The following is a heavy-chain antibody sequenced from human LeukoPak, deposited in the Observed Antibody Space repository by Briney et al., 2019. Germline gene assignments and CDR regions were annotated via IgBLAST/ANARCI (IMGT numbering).Heavy chain of an antibody. J-gene: IGHJ6*03. D-gene: IGHD2-8*01. CDR3: ARTCTNGVCSTTHYYYFYYMDV. CDR2: IYYSGST. Sequence: SETLSLTRTVSGGSISSSSYYWGWIRQPPGKGLEWIGSIYYSGSTYYNPSLKSRVAILVDTSRNQFSLKVSSVTAADTAVYYCARTCTNGVCSTTHYYYFYYMDVWGKGTTVTVSS. CDR1: GGSISSSSYY. V-gene: IGHV4-39*07.